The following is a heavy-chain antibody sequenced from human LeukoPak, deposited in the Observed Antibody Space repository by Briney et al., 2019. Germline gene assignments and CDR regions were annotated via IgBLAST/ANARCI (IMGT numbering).Heavy chain of an antibody. CDR2: INPNSGGT. J-gene: IGHJ4*02. V-gene: IGHV1-2*02. Sequence: GASVKVSCKASGYTFTGYYMHWVRQAPGQGLEWMGWINPNSGGTNYAQKFQGRVTMTRDTSISTAYMELSSLRSEDTAVYYCARPEGGYDYYFDYWGQGALVTVSS. CDR3: ARPEGGYDYYFDY. CDR1: GYTFTGYY. D-gene: IGHD5-12*01.